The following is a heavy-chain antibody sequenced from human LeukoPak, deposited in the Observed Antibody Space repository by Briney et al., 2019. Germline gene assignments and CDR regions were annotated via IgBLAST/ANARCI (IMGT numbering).Heavy chain of an antibody. CDR1: GFTFSSYW. V-gene: IGHV3-74*01. J-gene: IGHJ4*02. CDR2: INSEGSST. Sequence: GGSLRLSCAASGFTFSSYWMHWVRQAPGKGLVWVSHINSEGSSTTYADSVKGRFTISRDNAKNSLYLQMNSLRAEDTAVYYCARGDSGSYYFDYWGQGTLVTVSS. CDR3: ARGDSGSYYFDY. D-gene: IGHD1-26*01.